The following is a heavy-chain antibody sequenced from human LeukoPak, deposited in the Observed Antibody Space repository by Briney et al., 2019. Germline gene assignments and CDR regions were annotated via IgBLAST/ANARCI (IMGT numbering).Heavy chain of an antibody. Sequence: SETLSLTCVVSGTSVSSSNWWSWVRQPPGKGLEWIGEIYHSGSTNYNPSLKSRVTISVDNFKNQFSLKLNSVTAADTAVYYCARGYGDYDIWFAPWGQGTLVTVSS. V-gene: IGHV4-4*02. D-gene: IGHD4-17*01. J-gene: IGHJ5*02. CDR1: GTSVSSSNW. CDR3: ARGYGDYDIWFAP. CDR2: IYHSGST.